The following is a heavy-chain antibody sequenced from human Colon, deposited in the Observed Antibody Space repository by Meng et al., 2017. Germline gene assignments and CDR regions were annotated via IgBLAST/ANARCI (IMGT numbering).Heavy chain of an antibody. Sequence: QVQLNDAGPGRGKPSQNLSLTCTVSGGSLSSDTYYWTWIRQDPGKGLEWIGIINHSGSTYYNPSLKSRVTMSLDTSKQQFSLKLISVTAADTAVYFCARGLNEGGLAHNWFDPWGQGTLVTVSS. J-gene: IGHJ5*02. CDR3: ARGLNEGGLAHNWFDP. CDR1: GGSLSSDTYY. V-gene: IGHV4-31*03. CDR2: INHSGST. D-gene: IGHD1-1*01.